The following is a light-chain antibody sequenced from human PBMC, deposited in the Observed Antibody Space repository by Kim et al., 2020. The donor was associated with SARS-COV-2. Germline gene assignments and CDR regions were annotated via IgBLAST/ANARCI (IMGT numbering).Light chain of an antibody. CDR2: QHT. CDR1: KLGDKY. CDR3: QAWDSSTAV. J-gene: IGLJ3*02. Sequence: SVSPGQTASITCSGSKLGDKYAYWYQKKPGQSPVLVIYQHTKPPSGISQRFSGSSSGNTATLTISRAQTMDEADYYCQAWDSSTAVFGGGTQLTVL. V-gene: IGLV3-1*01.